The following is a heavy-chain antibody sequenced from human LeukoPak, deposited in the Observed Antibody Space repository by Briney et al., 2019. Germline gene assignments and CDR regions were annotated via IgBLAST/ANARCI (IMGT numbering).Heavy chain of an antibody. CDR2: IYYSGST. V-gene: IGHV4-59*01. CDR1: GGSISSYY. Sequence: SETLSLTCTVSGGSISSYYWSWLRQPPGKGLEWIGYIYYSGSTNYNPSLKSRVTISVDTSKNQFSLKLSSVTAADTAVYYCARDSLLDYYGSRSYYNPLEVWGQGTLVTVSS. CDR3: ARDSLLDYYGSRSYYNPLEV. J-gene: IGHJ4*02. D-gene: IGHD3-10*01.